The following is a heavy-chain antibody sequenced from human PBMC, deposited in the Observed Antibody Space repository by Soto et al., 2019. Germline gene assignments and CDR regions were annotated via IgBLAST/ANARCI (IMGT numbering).Heavy chain of an antibody. D-gene: IGHD2-15*01. V-gene: IGHV3-73*01. CDR3: TTYCSGGRCYEGLFGY. Sequence: GGSLRLSCAASGFTFSGSAMHWVRQASGKGLEWVGRIRSKANNYATGYGASVKGRFTISRDDSKNTAYLQMNSLKTEDTAVYYCTTYCSGGRCYEGLFGYWGQGILDTVSS. CDR1: GFTFSGSA. CDR2: IRSKANNYAT. J-gene: IGHJ4*02.